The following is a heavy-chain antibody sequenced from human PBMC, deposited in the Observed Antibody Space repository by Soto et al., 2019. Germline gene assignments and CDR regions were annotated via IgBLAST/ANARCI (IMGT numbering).Heavy chain of an antibody. CDR3: AKGTLGEIKKWEAFDI. CDR1: GFTFDDYA. J-gene: IGHJ3*02. Sequence: GGSLRLSCAASGFTFDDYAMHWVRQAPGKGLEWVSGISWNSGSIGYADSVKGRFTISRDNAKNSLYLQMNSLRAEDTALYYCAKGTLGEIKKWEAFDIWGQGTMVTVSS. CDR2: ISWNSGSI. D-gene: IGHD3-16*01. V-gene: IGHV3-9*01.